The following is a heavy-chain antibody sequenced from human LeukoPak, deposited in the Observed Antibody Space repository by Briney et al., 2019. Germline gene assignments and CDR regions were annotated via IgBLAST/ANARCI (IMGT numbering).Heavy chain of an antibody. CDR3: AKATNYYDSYLPFDY. Sequence: GRSLRLSCAASGFTFSSYGMHWVRQAPGKGLEWVAVISYDGSNKYYADSVKGRFTISRDNSKNTLYLQMNSLRAEDTAVYYCAKATNYYDSYLPFDYWGQGTLVTVSS. J-gene: IGHJ4*02. D-gene: IGHD3-22*01. CDR2: ISYDGSNK. CDR1: GFTFSSYG. V-gene: IGHV3-30*18.